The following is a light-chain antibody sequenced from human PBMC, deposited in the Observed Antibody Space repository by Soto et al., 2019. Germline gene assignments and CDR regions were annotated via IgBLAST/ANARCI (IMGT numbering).Light chain of an antibody. CDR3: QQLNSFPLT. V-gene: IGKV1-9*01. Sequence: IQLTQSPSSLSASVGDRVTITCRASQGISSYLAWYHQIPGKAPKLLIYAASTLEREVPSRFSGSGSGTDFTLTISSLPPEDFATYYCQQLNSFPLTFGGGTKVEFK. CDR1: QGISSY. J-gene: IGKJ4*01. CDR2: AAS.